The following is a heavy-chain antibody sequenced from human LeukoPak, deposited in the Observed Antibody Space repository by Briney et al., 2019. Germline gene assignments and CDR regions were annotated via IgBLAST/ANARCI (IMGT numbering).Heavy chain of an antibody. CDR2: ISSSSSYI. D-gene: IGHD6-19*01. Sequence: GGSLRLSCAASGFTFSSYSMNWVRQAPGKGLELVSSISSSSSYIYYADSVKGRFTISRDNAKNSLYLQMNSLRAEDTAVYYCAREVMAVAGSRFDYWGQGTLVTVSS. CDR1: GFTFSSYS. J-gene: IGHJ4*02. CDR3: AREVMAVAGSRFDY. V-gene: IGHV3-21*01.